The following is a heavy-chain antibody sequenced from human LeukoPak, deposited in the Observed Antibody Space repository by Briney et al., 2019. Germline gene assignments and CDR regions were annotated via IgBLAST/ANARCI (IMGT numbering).Heavy chain of an antibody. CDR3: ARDVRDYGDRGLLDY. Sequence: SETLSLTCTVSGGSISGYYWSWIRQPPGKGLEWIGYIYYSGSTNYNPSLKSRVTISADTSKNQFSLNLTSVTAADTAVYYCARDVRDYGDRGLLDYWGQGTLVTVSS. V-gene: IGHV4-59*01. CDR1: GGSISGYY. D-gene: IGHD4-17*01. CDR2: IYYSGST. J-gene: IGHJ4*02.